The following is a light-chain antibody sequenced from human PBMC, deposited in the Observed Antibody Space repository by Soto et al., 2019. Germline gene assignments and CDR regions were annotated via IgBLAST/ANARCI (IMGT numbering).Light chain of an antibody. CDR1: SSKIGINT. V-gene: IGLV1-44*01. Sequence: QSVLTQPPSASGTLGQRVTISCSGGSSKIGINTVNWYQQLPRTAPKVLIYTDNERPSGVPDRFSGSKSGTSASLAINGLQSGDEADYYCGAWDESLNVYVFGTGTTLTVL. CDR2: TDN. CDR3: GAWDESLNVYV. J-gene: IGLJ1*01.